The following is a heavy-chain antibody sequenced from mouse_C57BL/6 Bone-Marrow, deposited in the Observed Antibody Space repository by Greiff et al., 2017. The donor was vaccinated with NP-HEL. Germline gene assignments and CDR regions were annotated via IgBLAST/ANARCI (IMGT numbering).Heavy chain of an antibody. CDR3: ARWGIYYGSSYWYFDV. CDR2: INPYNGGT. D-gene: IGHD1-1*01. CDR1: GYTFTDYY. V-gene: IGHV1-19*01. J-gene: IGHJ1*03. Sequence: EVQLQQSGPVLVKPGASVKMSCKASGYTFTDYYMNWVKQSHGKSLEWIGVINPYNGGTSYNQKFKGKATLTVDKSSSTAYIELNSLTSEDSAVYYCARWGIYYGSSYWYFDVWGTGTTVTVSS.